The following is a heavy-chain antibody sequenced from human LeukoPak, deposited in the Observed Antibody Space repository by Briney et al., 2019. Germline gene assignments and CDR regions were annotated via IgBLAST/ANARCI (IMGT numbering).Heavy chain of an antibody. V-gene: IGHV4-4*07. D-gene: IGHD1-26*01. J-gene: IGHJ4*02. Sequence: PSQTLSLTCTVSAGSISSYYRGWIRQPAGKGLEWIGRIYTSGSTNYNASLKSRVSMSVDTSKNQFSLKLSSVTAADTAVFYCARENSGSYREFDYWGQGTLVTVSS. CDR2: IYTSGST. CDR3: ARENSGSYREFDY. CDR1: AGSISSYY.